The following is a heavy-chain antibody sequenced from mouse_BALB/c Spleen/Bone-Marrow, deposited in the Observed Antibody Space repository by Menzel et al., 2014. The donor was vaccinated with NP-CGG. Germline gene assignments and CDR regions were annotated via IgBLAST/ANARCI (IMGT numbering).Heavy chain of an antibody. CDR2: IDPYNDGT. J-gene: IGHJ2*01. V-gene: IGHV1S135*01. D-gene: IGHD1-1*01. CDR1: GYAFASYN. CDR3: AREGSSYGYFDY. Sequence: VQLKQSGPELVKPGASVKVSCKASGYAFASYNMYWVKQSHGKSLEWIGYIDPYNDGTSYNQKFKGKATLTVDKSSSTAYMHLNSLTSEDSAVYYCAREGSSYGYFDYWGQGTTLTVSS.